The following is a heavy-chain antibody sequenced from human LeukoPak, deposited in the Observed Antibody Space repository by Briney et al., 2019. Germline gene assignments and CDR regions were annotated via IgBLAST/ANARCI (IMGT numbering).Heavy chain of an antibody. CDR3: ARLGAYSSGDY. Sequence: SETLSLTCTVSGGSISSYYWSWIRQPPGKGLEWIGYIYYSGSTNYNPSLKSRVTISVDTSKNQFSLKLSSVTAADTAVYYCARLGAYSSGDYCGQGTLVTVSS. V-gene: IGHV4-59*08. J-gene: IGHJ4*02. CDR2: IYYSGST. CDR1: GGSISSYY. D-gene: IGHD6-19*01.